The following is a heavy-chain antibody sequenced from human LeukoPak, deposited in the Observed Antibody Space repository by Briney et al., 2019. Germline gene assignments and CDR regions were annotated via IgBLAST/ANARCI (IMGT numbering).Heavy chain of an antibody. D-gene: IGHD3-3*01. V-gene: IGHV5-51*01. CDR1: GYSFTSYC. CDR2: IYPGDSGP. J-gene: IGHJ3*01. Sequence: GASLKISCKVSGYSFTSYCIGWVRQMPGKGLEWMGIIYPGDSGPIYSPSFQGPVTISVDQSINTAYLQWSSLQASDTAMYDCGMSGDRVPLQDDVVDVWGQGTMVTVST. CDR3: GMSGDRVPLQDDVVDV.